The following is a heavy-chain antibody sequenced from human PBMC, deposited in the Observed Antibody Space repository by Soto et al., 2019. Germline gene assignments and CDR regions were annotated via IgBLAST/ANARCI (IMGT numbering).Heavy chain of an antibody. CDR2: INPNSGGT. Sequence: ASVKVSCKASGYTFTGYYMHWVRQAPGQGLKWMGWINPNSGGTNYAQKCQGRVTMTRDKYISTAYMEMSRLRSEDTAVYYCARELLLLNDMNQSVVAFDIWAQGPIVTVSS. V-gene: IGHV1-2*02. D-gene: IGHD3-9*01. CDR1: GYTFTGYY. CDR3: ARELLLLNDMNQSVVAFDI. J-gene: IGHJ3*02.